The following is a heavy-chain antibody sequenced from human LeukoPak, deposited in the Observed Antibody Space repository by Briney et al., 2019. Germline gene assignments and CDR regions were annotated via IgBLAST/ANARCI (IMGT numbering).Heavy chain of an antibody. CDR2: IYYTGDT. Sequence: PSETLSLTCTVSGGSITDYYWGWIRQPPGKGLEWIGYIYYTGDTIDNPSLNSRLTMSLDTSKSQFSLKLNFVTAADTALYYCARVTDYDFWSSRQGGAFDLWGRGTLVTX. CDR1: GGSITDYY. V-gene: IGHV4-59*01. D-gene: IGHD3-3*01. J-gene: IGHJ3*01. CDR3: ARVTDYDFWSSRQGGAFDL.